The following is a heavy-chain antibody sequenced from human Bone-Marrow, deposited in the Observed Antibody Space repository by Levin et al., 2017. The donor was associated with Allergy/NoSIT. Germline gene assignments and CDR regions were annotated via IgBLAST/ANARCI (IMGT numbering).Heavy chain of an antibody. CDR3: ARHGSSYGSRWFDA. CDR2: MSYSGST. D-gene: IGHD5-18*01. CDR1: GDSISTSSYY. J-gene: IGHJ5*02. V-gene: IGHV4-39*01. Sequence: GSLRLSCTVSGDSISTSSYYWGWIRQPPGKGLEWIVSMSYSGSTYFNAPLKSRVTTSVDMSTNQFSLKLSSVTAADTAVYYCARHGSSYGSRWFDAWGQGTLVTVSS.